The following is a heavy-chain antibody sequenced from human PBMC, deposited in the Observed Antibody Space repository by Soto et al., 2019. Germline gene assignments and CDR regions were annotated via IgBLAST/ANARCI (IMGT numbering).Heavy chain of an antibody. D-gene: IGHD3-22*01. CDR1: GYTFTSYG. J-gene: IGHJ4*02. CDR2: ISAYNGNT. CDR3: ARGYTYYYDSSGHLFDY. V-gene: IGHV1-18*04. Sequence: ASVRVSCKASGYTFTSYGISWVRQAPGQGLEWMGWISAYNGNTNYAQKLQGRVTMTTDTSTSTAYMELRSLRSDDTAVYYCARGYTYYYDSSGHLFDYWGQGTLVTVSS.